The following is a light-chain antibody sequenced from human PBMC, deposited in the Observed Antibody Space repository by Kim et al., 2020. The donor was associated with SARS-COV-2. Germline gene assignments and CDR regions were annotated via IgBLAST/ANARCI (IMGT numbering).Light chain of an antibody. J-gene: IGLJ1*01. Sequence: GQSVTISCTGTSSDVRDYKYVSWYQQHPGKAPKLIIFEVNKRPPGVPDRFSGSKSGKTASLTVSGLQAEDEADYYCSSYLGSYNYVFGTGTKVTVL. V-gene: IGLV2-8*01. CDR3: SSYLGSYNYV. CDR1: SSDVRDYKY. CDR2: EVN.